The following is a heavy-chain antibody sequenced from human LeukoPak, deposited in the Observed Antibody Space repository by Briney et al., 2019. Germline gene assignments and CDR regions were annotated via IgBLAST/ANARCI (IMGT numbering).Heavy chain of an antibody. CDR3: ARPILDIVVVPAAKSANAFDI. CDR1: GGSISSSNW. Sequence: SETLSLTCAVSGGSISSSNWWSWVRQPPGKGLEWIGEIYHSGSTNYNPSLKSRVTISVDKSKNQFSLKLSSVTAADTAVYYCARPILDIVVVPAAKSANAFDIWGQGTMVTVSS. J-gene: IGHJ3*02. D-gene: IGHD2-2*03. CDR2: IYHSGST. V-gene: IGHV4-4*02.